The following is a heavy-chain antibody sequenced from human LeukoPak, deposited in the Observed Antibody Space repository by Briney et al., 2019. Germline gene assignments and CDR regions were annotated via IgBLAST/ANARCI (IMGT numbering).Heavy chain of an antibody. CDR2: MNPNSGNT. V-gene: IGHV1-8*01. D-gene: IGHD2-15*01. J-gene: IGHJ6*02. CDR3: ARVGYCSGGNCYATYYYGMDV. CDR1: GYTFTSYD. Sequence: ASVKVSCKASGYTFTSYDINWVRQATGQGLEWMGWMNPNSGNTGYAQKFQGRVTMTRNTSISTAYMELSSLRSEDTAVYYCARVGYCSGGNCYATYYYGMDVWGQGTTVTVSS.